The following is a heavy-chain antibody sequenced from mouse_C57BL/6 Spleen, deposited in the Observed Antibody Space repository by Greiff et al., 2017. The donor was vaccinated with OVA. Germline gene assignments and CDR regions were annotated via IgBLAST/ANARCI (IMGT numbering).Heavy chain of an antibody. D-gene: IGHD2-2*01. CDR1: GYTFTDYY. Sequence: VQLQQSGPELVQPGASVTISCKASGYTFTDYYMNWVKQSHGKSLEWIGDINPNNGGTSYNQKFKGKAPLTVEKTTSTAYRERRRLASEDSAVYYCARGPYGNDGLGTDWGQGTLVTVSA. CDR2: INPNNGGT. CDR3: ARGPYGNDGLGTD. V-gene: IGHV1-26*01. J-gene: IGHJ3*01.